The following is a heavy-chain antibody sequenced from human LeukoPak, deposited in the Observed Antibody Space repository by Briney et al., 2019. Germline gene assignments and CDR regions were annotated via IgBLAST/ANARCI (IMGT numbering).Heavy chain of an antibody. J-gene: IGHJ4*02. CDR3: AKAPYRGGSSWTEFDY. D-gene: IGHD6-13*01. Sequence: PGGSLRLSCAASGFTFSNYGIHWVRQAPGKGLEWVAFIRYDGSDKYYADSVKGRFTISRDSSKNTVYLQMNSLRDEDTAVYYCAKAPYRGGSSWTEFDYWGQGTLVTVSS. CDR1: GFTFSNYG. CDR2: IRYDGSDK. V-gene: IGHV3-30*02.